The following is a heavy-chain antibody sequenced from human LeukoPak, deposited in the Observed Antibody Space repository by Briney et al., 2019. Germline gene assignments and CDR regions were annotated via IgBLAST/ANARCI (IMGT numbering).Heavy chain of an antibody. D-gene: IGHD1-26*01. CDR1: GFTVSNNY. CDR2: IDHSGNT. Sequence: GSLRLSCAASGFTVSNNYMSWVRQAPGKGLEWIGEIDHSGNTHFNPSLQSRVTMSAHTSSNQFSLKVTSVTAADTAVYYCARGQWGDRLRYWGQGTLVTVSS. J-gene: IGHJ4*02. CDR3: ARGQWGDRLRY. V-gene: IGHV4-34*01.